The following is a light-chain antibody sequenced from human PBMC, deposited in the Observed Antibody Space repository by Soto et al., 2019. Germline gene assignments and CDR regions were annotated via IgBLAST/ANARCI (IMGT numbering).Light chain of an antibody. CDR2: KAS. CDR1: QSISNY. Sequence: DSQMTQSPSTLSASVGDRVTITCRASQSISNYLAWYQQKPGKAPKLLIYKASTLESGVPSRFSGSGSGTEFTLTISRLQPDDFATYYCQKYNTHFGGGTKVEMK. CDR3: QKYNTH. J-gene: IGKJ4*01. V-gene: IGKV1-5*03.